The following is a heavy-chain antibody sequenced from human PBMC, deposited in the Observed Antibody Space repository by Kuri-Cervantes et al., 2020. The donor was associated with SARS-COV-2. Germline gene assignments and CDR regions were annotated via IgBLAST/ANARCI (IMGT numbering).Heavy chain of an antibody. D-gene: IGHD6-13*01. CDR2: IGTAGDT. CDR3: VRHKAAAGIVAPD. V-gene: IGHV3-13*04. J-gene: IGHJ4*02. Sequence: GESLKISCAASGFTFSSYDMHWVRQATGKGLEWVSAIGTAGDTYYPGSVKGRFTISRENAKNSLYLQMNSLRPEDMAVYYCVRHKAAAGIVAPDWGQGTLVTVSS. CDR1: GFTFSSYD.